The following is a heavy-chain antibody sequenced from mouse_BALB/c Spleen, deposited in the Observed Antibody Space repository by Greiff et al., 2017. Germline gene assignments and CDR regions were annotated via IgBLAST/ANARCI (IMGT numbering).Heavy chain of an antibody. CDR2: IDPANGNT. J-gene: IGHJ3*01. CDR3: ARGYRLAWFAY. V-gene: IGHV14-3*02. CDR1: GFNIKDTY. D-gene: IGHD1-2*01. Sequence: EVKLQESGAELVKPGASVKLSCTASGFNIKDTYMHWVKQRPEQGLEWIGRIDPANGNTKYDPKFQGKATITADTSSNTAYLQLSSLTSEDTAVYYCARGYRLAWFAYWGQGTLVTVSA.